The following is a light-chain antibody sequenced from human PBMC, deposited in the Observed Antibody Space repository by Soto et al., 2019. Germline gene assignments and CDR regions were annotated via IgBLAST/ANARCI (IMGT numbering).Light chain of an antibody. Sequence: QSALTQPASVSGSPGQSITISCTGTSSDVGGYNYVSWYQQYPGKAPKLMIYDVSNRPSGISNRFSGSKSGNTASLTISGLLAEDEADYYCSSYTSSSTLYVFGPGTKVTVL. CDR1: SSDVGGYNY. V-gene: IGLV2-14*01. J-gene: IGLJ1*01. CDR3: SSYTSSSTLYV. CDR2: DVS.